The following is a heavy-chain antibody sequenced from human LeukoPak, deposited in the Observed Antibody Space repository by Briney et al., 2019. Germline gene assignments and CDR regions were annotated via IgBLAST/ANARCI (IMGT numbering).Heavy chain of an antibody. Sequence: GGSLRLSCAASGFTFSSYAMSWVRQAPGKGLEWVSAISGSGGSTYYADSVKGRFTISRDNAKNTLYLQMNSLRAEDTAVYYCARSSGWYWGGAFDIWGQGTMVTVSS. V-gene: IGHV3-23*01. CDR1: GFTFSSYA. CDR2: ISGSGGST. CDR3: ARSSGWYWGGAFDI. D-gene: IGHD6-19*01. J-gene: IGHJ3*02.